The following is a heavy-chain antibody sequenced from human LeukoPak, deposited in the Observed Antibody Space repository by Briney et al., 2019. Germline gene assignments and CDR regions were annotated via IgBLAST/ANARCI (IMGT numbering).Heavy chain of an antibody. CDR3: AREVFWSGYFANLHFDY. J-gene: IGHJ4*02. V-gene: IGHV3-21*01. Sequence: GGSPRLSCAASGFTFSSYSMNWVRQAPGKGLEWVSSISSSSSYIYYADSVKGRFTISRDNAKNSLYLQMNSLRAEDTAVYYCAREVFWSGYFANLHFDYWGRGTLVTVSS. CDR2: ISSSSSYI. CDR1: GFTFSSYS. D-gene: IGHD3-3*01.